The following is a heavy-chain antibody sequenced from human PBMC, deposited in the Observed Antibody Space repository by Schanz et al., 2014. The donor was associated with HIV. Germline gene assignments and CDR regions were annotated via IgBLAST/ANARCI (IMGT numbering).Heavy chain of an antibody. J-gene: IGHJ6*02. CDR1: GFTFNTYG. CDR2: IWYDGSNK. Sequence: QVQLVESGGGVVQPGRSLRLTCAASGFTFNTYGMHWVRQAPGKGLEGVAVIWYDGSNKYYADSVKGRFTISRDNSKNTLYLQMNSLRAEDTAVYFCANTEFPYSSSSDYYYGMDVWGQGTTVTVSS. CDR3: ANTEFPYSSSSDYYYGMDV. D-gene: IGHD6-6*01. V-gene: IGHV3-33*08.